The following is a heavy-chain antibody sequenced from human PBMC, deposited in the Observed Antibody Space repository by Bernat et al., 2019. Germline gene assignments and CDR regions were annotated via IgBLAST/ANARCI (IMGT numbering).Heavy chain of an antibody. V-gene: IGHV3-74*01. J-gene: IGHJ4*02. D-gene: IGHD1-1*01. CDR2: INIDGTTT. CDR1: GFTFSDYW. Sequence: EVQLAESGGGLVQPGWSLRLSCAASGFTFSDYWMDWVRQAPGKGPVWVSRINIDGTTTNYANTVKGRFTMSRDNAKNTVYLQMNSLRAEDTAVYYCVRDPNRKLDYWGQGTQVTVSP. CDR3: VRDPNRKLDY.